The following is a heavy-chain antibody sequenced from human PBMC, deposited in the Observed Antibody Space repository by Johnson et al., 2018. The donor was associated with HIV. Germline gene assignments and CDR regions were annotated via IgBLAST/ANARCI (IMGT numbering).Heavy chain of an antibody. CDR1: GFTVSSNY. CDR3: ARGLLWFGELLEAFDI. V-gene: IGHV3-66*01. J-gene: IGHJ3*02. Sequence: VQLVESGGGLVQPGGSLRLSCAAFGFTVSSNYMSWVRQAPGKGLEWVSVIYSGGSTFYADSVKGRFTISRDNSKNTLYLQMNSLRTEDTAVYYCARGLLWFGELLEAFDIWGQGTMVTVSS. D-gene: IGHD3-10*01. CDR2: IYSGGST.